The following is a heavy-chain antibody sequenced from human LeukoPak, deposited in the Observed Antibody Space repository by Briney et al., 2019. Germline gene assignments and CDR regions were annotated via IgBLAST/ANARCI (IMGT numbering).Heavy chain of an antibody. CDR2: IYYSGST. Sequence: SETLSLTCTVSGGSISSYYWSWIRQPPGKGLEWIGYIYYSGSTNYNPSLKSRVTISVDRSKNQFSLKLSSVTAADTAVYYCARGTTYYYDSSGYFYFDYWGQGTLVTVSS. V-gene: IGHV4-59*12. CDR3: ARGTTYYYDSSGYFYFDY. CDR1: GGSISSYY. D-gene: IGHD3-22*01. J-gene: IGHJ4*02.